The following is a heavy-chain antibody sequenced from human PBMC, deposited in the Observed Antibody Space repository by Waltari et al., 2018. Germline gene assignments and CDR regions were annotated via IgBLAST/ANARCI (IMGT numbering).Heavy chain of an antibody. D-gene: IGHD1-26*01. CDR1: GYSISRGYY. J-gene: IGHJ4*02. CDR3: ARDGGGRIFDY. CDR2: IYHSGST. V-gene: IGHV4-38-2*02. Sequence: QVQLQESGPGLVKPSETLSLTCAVSGYSISRGYYWGWIRQPPGKGLEWIGSIYHSGSTYYNPSLKSRVTISVDTSKNQFSLKLSSVTAADTAVYYCARDGGGRIFDYWGQGTLVTVSS.